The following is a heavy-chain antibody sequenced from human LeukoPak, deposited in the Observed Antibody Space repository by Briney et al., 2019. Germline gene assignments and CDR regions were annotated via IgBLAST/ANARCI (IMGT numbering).Heavy chain of an antibody. CDR2: IYENGNT. CDR3: ARGGIASAGIPLRI. D-gene: IGHD6-13*01. Sequence: SETLSLTCTVSGDSFSNYYWNWIRHPPGKGLEGIGYIYENGNTHYNPSLKSRVTISVDTSKKQFSLKVNSVTAADTAVYYCARGGIASAGIPLRIWGQGTMVTVSS. V-gene: IGHV4-59*01. J-gene: IGHJ3*02. CDR1: GDSFSNYY.